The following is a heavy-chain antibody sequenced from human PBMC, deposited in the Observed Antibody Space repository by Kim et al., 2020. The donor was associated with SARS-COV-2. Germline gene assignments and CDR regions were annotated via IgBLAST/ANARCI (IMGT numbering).Heavy chain of an antibody. V-gene: IGHV3-33*01. Sequence: CAASGFTFSSYGMHWVRQAPGKGLEWVAVIWYDGSNKYYADSVKGRFTISRDNSKNTLYLQMNSLRAEDTAVYYCARGGAAAGTSDYWGQGTLVTVSS. CDR1: GFTFSSYG. J-gene: IGHJ4*02. D-gene: IGHD6-13*01. CDR2: IWYDGSNK. CDR3: ARGGAAAGTSDY.